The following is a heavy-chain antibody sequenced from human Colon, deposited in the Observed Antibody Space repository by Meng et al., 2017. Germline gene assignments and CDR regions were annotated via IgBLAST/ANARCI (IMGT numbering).Heavy chain of an antibody. D-gene: IGHD3-9*01. V-gene: IGHV3-74*01. CDR2: INPGGTTT. CDR1: GFTFSRFW. Sequence: GGSLRLSCAGSGFTFSRFWMHWVRQAPGKGLVWVSRINPGGTTTNYADSVKGRFTISRDNAKNTLYLQMNSLRAEDTAVYYCGRGSFGPGDDWGQGTLVTVSS. J-gene: IGHJ4*02. CDR3: GRGSFGPGDD.